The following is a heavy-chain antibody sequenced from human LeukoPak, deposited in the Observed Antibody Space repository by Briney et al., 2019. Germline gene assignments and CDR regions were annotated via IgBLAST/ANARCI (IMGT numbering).Heavy chain of an antibody. V-gene: IGHV7-4-1*02. Sequence: ASVRVSCKASGYTFTSYAMNWVRQAPGQGLEWMGWINTNTGNPTYAQGFTGRFVFSLDTSVSTAYLQISSLKADDTAVYYCARDRRGSSSWYPLNDYWGQGTLVTVSS. J-gene: IGHJ4*02. CDR2: INTNTGNP. D-gene: IGHD6-13*01. CDR1: GYTFTSYA. CDR3: ARDRRGSSSWYPLNDY.